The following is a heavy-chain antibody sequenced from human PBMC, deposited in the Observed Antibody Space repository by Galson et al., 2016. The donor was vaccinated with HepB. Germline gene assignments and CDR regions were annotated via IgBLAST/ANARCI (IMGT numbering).Heavy chain of an antibody. Sequence: LRLSCASSGSTFGDYPMSWFRQAPGRGLEWVAYIRTKTYGATTDYGASVQGRFTISRDDSKSIAYLEMNSLKTEDTAVYYCARAFRIVGAAFDVWGQGTMVPVSS. CDR3: ARAFRIVGAAFDV. V-gene: IGHV3-49*03. J-gene: IGHJ3*01. CDR2: IRTKTYGATT. CDR1: GSTFGDYP. D-gene: IGHD2/OR15-2a*01.